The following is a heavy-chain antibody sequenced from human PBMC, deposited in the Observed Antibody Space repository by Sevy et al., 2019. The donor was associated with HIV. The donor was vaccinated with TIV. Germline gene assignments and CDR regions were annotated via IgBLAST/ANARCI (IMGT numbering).Heavy chain of an antibody. Sequence: GGSLRLSCVVSGITFSDAWMHWVRQAPGKGLEWVGRIKTKTDGGTTDYAAPVKGRFTISSDDSENTLYLQMSSLKAEDTAVYYCIRDDMRSLRLWGQGALVTVSS. CDR2: IKTKTDGGTT. V-gene: IGHV3-15*01. CDR1: GITFSDAW. D-gene: IGHD3-9*01. J-gene: IGHJ4*02. CDR3: IRDDMRSLRL.